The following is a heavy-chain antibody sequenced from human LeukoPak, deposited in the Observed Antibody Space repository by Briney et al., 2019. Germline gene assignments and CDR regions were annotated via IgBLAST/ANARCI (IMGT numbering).Heavy chain of an antibody. J-gene: IGHJ6*03. V-gene: IGHV3-74*01. D-gene: IGHD2-2*02. CDR1: GFTFSSYW. CDR3: ARGYCSSTSCYNDDYYYYMDV. Sequence: QPGGSLRLSCAASGFTFSSYWMHWVRQAPGKGLVWVSRINSDGSSTSYADSVKGRFTISRDNAKNTLYLQMNSLRAEDTAVYYCARGYCSSTSCYNDDYYYYMDVWGKGTTVTVSS. CDR2: INSDGSST.